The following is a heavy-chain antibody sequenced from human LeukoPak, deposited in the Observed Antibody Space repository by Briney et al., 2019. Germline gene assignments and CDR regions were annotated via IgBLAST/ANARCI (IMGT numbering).Heavy chain of an antibody. CDR3: ARVILPDGRPMGY. CDR2: ISSYNGNT. V-gene: IGHV1-18*01. J-gene: IGHJ4*02. Sequence: GASVKVSRKASGYTFTSYGISWVRQAPGQGLEWMGWISSYNGNTNYAQKLQGRVTMTTDTSTSTAYMELRRLRSDDTAVYYCARVILPDGRPMGYWGQGTLVTVSS. D-gene: IGHD3-10*01. CDR1: GYTFTSYG.